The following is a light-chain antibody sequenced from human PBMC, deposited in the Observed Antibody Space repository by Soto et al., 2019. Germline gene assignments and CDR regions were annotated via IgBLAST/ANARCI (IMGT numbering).Light chain of an antibody. CDR1: SGHSSYA. CDR3: QTWGAGIVV. CDR2: VNSDGHQ. V-gene: IGLV4-69*01. Sequence: QPVLTQAPSASASPGASVKLTCTLSSGHSSYAIAWHQQQPEKGPRFLMKVNSDGHQNKGDGIPDRFSGSSSGAERYLTISSLQSEDEADYYCQTWGAGIVVFGGGTKLTVL. J-gene: IGLJ2*01.